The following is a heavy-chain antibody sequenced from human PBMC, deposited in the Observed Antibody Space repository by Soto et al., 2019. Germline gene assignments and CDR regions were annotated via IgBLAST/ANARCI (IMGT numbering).Heavy chain of an antibody. J-gene: IGHJ6*02. V-gene: IGHV1-18*01. CDR3: ARDGVAPYYYYGMDV. CDR1: GYTFTRSG. CDR2: ISTYNGDT. D-gene: IGHD5-12*01. Sequence: ASVKVSCKASGYTFTRSGISWVRQAPGQGLEWMGWISTYNGDTNYAQTFQGRVTMTTDTSTSTVHMEVRSLRSDDTAVYYCARDGVAPYYYYGMDVWGQGTPVPVSS.